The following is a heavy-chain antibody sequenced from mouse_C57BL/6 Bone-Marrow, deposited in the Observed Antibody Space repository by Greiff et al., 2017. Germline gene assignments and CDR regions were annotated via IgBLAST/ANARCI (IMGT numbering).Heavy chain of an antibody. J-gene: IGHJ4*01. CDR3: ARGDYGNYDAMDY. CDR1: GYTFTSYD. D-gene: IGHD2-1*01. V-gene: IGHV1-85*01. CDR2: ISPRDGST. Sequence: VKVVESGPELVKPGASVKLSCKASGYTFTSYDINWLKQRPGQGLEWIGCISPRDGSTKYNEKFKGKATLTVSTSSRTAYMERNSLKSEDSAVYCCARGDYGNYDAMDYWGKGTSVTVSS.